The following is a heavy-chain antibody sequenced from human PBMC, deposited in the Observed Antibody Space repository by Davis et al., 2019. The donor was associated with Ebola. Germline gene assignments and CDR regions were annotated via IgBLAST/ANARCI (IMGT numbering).Heavy chain of an antibody. J-gene: IGHJ5*02. CDR3: AISGAVS. CDR2: ISADGSIK. V-gene: IGHV3-74*01. CDR1: GFTFTTSW. D-gene: IGHD2-15*01. Sequence: PGGSLRLSCAASGFTFTTSWMYWVRQVPGEGLVWVSQISADGSIKNYADSVRGRFSISRDNAKNTLYLQMANLRAEDTAVYYCAISGAVSWGQGVAVTVAA.